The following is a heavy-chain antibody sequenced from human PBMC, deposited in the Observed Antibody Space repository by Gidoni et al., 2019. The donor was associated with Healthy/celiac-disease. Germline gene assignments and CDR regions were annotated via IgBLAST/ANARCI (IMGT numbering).Heavy chain of an antibody. CDR2: IYHSGRT. V-gene: IGHV4-4*02. Sequence: LTCAVSGGSISSSNWWSWVRQPPGKGLEWIGAIYHSGRTNYHPSLKSRVTISVDKSKNQFSLKLSSVTAADTAVYYCAREAGYCGGDCYYYFDYWGQGTLVTVSS. CDR1: GGSISSSNW. J-gene: IGHJ4*02. D-gene: IGHD2-21*02. CDR3: AREAGYCGGDCYYYFDY.